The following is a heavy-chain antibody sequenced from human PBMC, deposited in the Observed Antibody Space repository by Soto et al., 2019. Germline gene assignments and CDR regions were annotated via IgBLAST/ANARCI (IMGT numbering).Heavy chain of an antibody. V-gene: IGHV4-59*01. CDR2: IYYSGST. D-gene: IGHD2-15*01. J-gene: IGHJ6*02. CDR3: ARDQCSGGSCGDYTYGMDG. Sequence: QVQLQASGPGLVKPSETLSLTFTGSGCAISSYFWSWLRHPPGQGLEWIGCIYYSGSTNYNPSLKSRVTISVDTSKNQFSLKLSSVTAADTAVYYCARDQCSGGSCGDYTYGMDGWGQGTTVTVSS. CDR1: GCAISSYF.